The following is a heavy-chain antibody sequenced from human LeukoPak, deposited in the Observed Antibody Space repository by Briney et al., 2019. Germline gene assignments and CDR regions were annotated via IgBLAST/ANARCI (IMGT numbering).Heavy chain of an antibody. CDR3: ARRRYCSSTSCYYFDY. Sequence: STTLSLTCTASGGSISSSSYYWGWIRQPPGKGLEWIGSIYYSGSTYYNPSLKSRVTISVDTSKNQFSLKLSSVTAADTAVCYCARRRYCSSTSCYYFDYWGQGTLVTASS. CDR1: GGSISSSSYY. D-gene: IGHD2-2*01. J-gene: IGHJ4*02. V-gene: IGHV4-39*01. CDR2: IYYSGST.